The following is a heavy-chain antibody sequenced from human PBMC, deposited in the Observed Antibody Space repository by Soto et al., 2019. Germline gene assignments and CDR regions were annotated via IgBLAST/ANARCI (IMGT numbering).Heavy chain of an antibody. J-gene: IGHJ6*02. Sequence: PGGSLRLSCAASGFTFSSYWMHWVRQAPGKGLVWVSRINSDGSSTSYADSVKGRFTISRDNAKNTLYLQMNSLRAEDTAVYYCARVGGSYYYYGMDVWGQGTTVTVSS. CDR1: GFTFSSYW. V-gene: IGHV3-74*01. CDR2: INSDGSST. CDR3: ARVGGSYYYYGMDV.